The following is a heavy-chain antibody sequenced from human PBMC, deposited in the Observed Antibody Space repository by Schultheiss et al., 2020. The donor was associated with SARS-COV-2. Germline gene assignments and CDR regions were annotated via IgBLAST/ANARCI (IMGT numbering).Heavy chain of an antibody. Sequence: GGSLRLSCVGSGFTFRSHDIYWVRQAPGKGLEWLAFMSYDGNGRYNGDSVKGRFTISRNSPKNTVYLQMNNLTPDDTAVYYCARSNFDFWSGPSPNPYALDVWGQGTTVTVSS. V-gene: IGHV3-30*03. CDR3: ARSNFDFWSGPSPNPYALDV. D-gene: IGHD3-3*01. CDR2: MSYDGNGR. CDR1: GFTFRSHD. J-gene: IGHJ6*02.